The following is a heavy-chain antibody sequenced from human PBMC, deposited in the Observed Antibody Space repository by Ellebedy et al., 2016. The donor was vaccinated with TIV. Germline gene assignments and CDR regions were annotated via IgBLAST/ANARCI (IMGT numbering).Heavy chain of an antibody. CDR1: GYTFTSYY. J-gene: IGHJ5*02. CDR2: INPSGGST. V-gene: IGHV1-46*01. D-gene: IGHD6-6*01. CDR3: ARDEARSPFDP. Sequence: ASVKVSXXASGYTFTSYYMHWVRQAPGQGLEWMGIINPSGGSTSYAQKFQGRVTMTRDTSTSTVYMELSSLRSEDTAVYYCARDEARSPFDPWGQGTLVTVSS.